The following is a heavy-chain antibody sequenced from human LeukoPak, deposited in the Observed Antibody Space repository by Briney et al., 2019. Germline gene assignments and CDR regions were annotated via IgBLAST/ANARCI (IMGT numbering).Heavy chain of an antibody. CDR1: GFTFSSYG. J-gene: IGHJ6*03. V-gene: IGHV3-23*01. CDR3: AKNFYGSGSYYYYYYMDV. Sequence: GGSLRLSCAASGFTFSSYGMSWVRQAPGKGLERVSAISGSGGSTYYADSVKGRFTISRDNSKNTLYLQMNSLRAEDTAVYYCAKNFYGSGSYYYYYYMDVWGKGTTVTISS. CDR2: ISGSGGST. D-gene: IGHD3-10*01.